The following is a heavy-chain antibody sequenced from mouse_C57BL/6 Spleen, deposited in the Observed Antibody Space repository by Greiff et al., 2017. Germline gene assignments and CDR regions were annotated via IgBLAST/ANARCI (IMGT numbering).Heavy chain of an antibody. D-gene: IGHD4-1*01. Sequence: QVQLQQSGPELVKPGASVKISCKASGYAFSSSWMNWVKQRPGKGLEWIGRIYPGNGDTNYNGKFKGKATLTADKSSSTAYMQLSSLTSEDSAVYFCASVTGTDYAMDYWGQGTSVTVSS. V-gene: IGHV1-82*01. J-gene: IGHJ4*01. CDR3: ASVTGTDYAMDY. CDR2: IYPGNGDT. CDR1: GYAFSSSW.